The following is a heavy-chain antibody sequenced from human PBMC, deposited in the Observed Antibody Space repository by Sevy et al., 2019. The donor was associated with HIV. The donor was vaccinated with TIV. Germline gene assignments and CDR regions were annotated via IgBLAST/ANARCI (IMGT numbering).Heavy chain of an antibody. J-gene: IGHJ4*02. D-gene: IGHD6-19*01. CDR3: AKAGIRVGGTFDLFYFDY. V-gene: IGHV3-23*01. CDR1: GFTFSTYA. CDR2: ISGSGVTT. Sequence: SGCLRLSCAASGFTFSTYAMSWVRQAPGKGLERVSGISGSGVTTYYADSVKGRFTISRDNSKNTLYLQMNSLTAEDTVVYYCAKAGIRVGGTFDLFYFDYWGQGTLVCVSS.